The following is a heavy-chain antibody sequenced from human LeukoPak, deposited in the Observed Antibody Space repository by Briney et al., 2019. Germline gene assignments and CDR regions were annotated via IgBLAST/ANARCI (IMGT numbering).Heavy chain of an antibody. CDR2: INPNSGGT. CDR1: GYTFTGYY. D-gene: IGHD3-10*01. Sequence: ASVKVSCKASGYTFTGYYMHWVRQAPGQGLEWMGWINPNSGGTNYAQKFQGRVTMTRDTSISTAYMELSRLRSDDTAVYYCARSRKTMVVNLDYWGQGTLVTVSS. V-gene: IGHV1-2*02. CDR3: ARSRKTMVVNLDY. J-gene: IGHJ4*02.